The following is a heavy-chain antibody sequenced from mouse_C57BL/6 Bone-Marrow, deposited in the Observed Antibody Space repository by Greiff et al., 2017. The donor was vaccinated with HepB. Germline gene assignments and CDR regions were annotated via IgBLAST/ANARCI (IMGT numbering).Heavy chain of an antibody. CDR2: FYPGSGSI. CDR3: ARHDLGYNYGSNYVGMDY. D-gene: IGHD1-1*01. V-gene: IGHV1-62-2*01. CDR1: GYTFTEYT. J-gene: IGHJ4*01. Sequence: QVQLKESGAELVKPGASVKLSCKASGYTFTEYTIHWVKQRSGQGLEWIGWFYPGSGSIKYNEKFKDKATLTADKSSSTAYMELSRLTSEDSAVYFCARHDLGYNYGSNYVGMDYGGQGTSVTVTA.